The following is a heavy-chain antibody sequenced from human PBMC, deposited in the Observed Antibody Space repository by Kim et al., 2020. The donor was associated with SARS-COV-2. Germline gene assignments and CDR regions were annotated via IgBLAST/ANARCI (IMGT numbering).Heavy chain of an antibody. CDR2: INHSGST. Sequence: SETLSLTCAVYGGSFSGYYWSWIRQPPGKGLEWIGEINHSGSTNYNPSLKSRVTISVDTSKNQFSLKLSSVTAADTAVYYCARGKGDIVATPFDYCGQGTLVTVSS. D-gene: IGHD5-12*01. J-gene: IGHJ4*02. CDR1: GGSFSGYY. CDR3: ARGKGDIVATPFDY. V-gene: IGHV4-34*01.